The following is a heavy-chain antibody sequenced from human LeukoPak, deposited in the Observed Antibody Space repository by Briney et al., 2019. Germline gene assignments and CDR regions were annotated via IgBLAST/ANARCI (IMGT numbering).Heavy chain of an antibody. J-gene: IGHJ3*01. CDR1: RFTFSNYE. CDR3: VREASHVFDF. CDR2: ISSSGNTI. Sequence: GGSLRLSCAASRFTFSNYEMHWVRQAPGKGLEWLSYISSSGNTIYYADSVKGRFTISRDNSKNSLYLQMNSLRAEDTAVYYCVREASHVFDFWGQGTMVTVSS. V-gene: IGHV3-48*03.